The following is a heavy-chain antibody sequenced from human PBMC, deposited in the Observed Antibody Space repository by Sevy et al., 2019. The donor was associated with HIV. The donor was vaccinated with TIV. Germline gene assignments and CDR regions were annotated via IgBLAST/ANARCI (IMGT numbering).Heavy chain of an antibody. D-gene: IGHD3-16*01. J-gene: IGHJ4*02. CDR2: ITSGGAT. CDR3: AGRDTPMITDLDY. CDR1: GLSFTSNG. V-gene: IGHV3-23*01. Sequence: GGSLRLSCAASGLSFTSNGMSWVRQAPGKGLEWVAGITSGGATYYADSVKGRFTVSRDNSKNTLYLQLNNLRADDTAVFYCAGRDTPMITDLDYWGQGTLVTISS.